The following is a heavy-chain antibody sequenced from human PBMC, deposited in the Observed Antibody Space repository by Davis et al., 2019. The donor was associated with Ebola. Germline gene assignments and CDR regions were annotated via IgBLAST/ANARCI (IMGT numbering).Heavy chain of an antibody. D-gene: IGHD3-10*01. J-gene: IGHJ5*02. Sequence: PGGSLRLSCAASGFTFSSYSMNWVRQAPGKGLEWVSSISSSSSYIYYADSVKGRFTISRDNAKNSLYLQMNSLRAEDTAVYYCARVVRRGGGPFDPWGQGTLVTVSS. CDR3: ARVVRRGGGPFDP. CDR2: ISSSSSYI. CDR1: GFTFSSYS. V-gene: IGHV3-21*01.